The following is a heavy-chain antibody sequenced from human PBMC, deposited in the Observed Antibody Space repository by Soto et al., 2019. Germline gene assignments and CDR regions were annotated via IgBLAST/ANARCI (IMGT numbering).Heavy chain of an antibody. CDR3: ARDLYDSSGYYSILFDY. Sequence: GASVKVSCKASGYTFTSYYMHWVRQAPGQGLEWMGIINPSGGSTSYAQKFQGRVTMTRDTSTSTVYMELSSLRSEDTAVYYCARDLYDSSGYYSILFDYWGQGTLVTVSS. J-gene: IGHJ4*02. D-gene: IGHD3-22*01. CDR1: GYTFTSYY. CDR2: INPSGGST. V-gene: IGHV1-46*01.